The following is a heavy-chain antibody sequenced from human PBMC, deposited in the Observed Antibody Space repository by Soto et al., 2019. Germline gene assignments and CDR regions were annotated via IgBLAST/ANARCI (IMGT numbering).Heavy chain of an antibody. J-gene: IGHJ6*02. Sequence: PGESLKISCKGSGYSFTSYWIGWVRQMPGKGLEWMGIIYPGDSDTRYSPSFQGQVTISADKSISTAYLQRSSLKASDTAMYYCARQMGSRPSYYYYGMDVWGQGTTVTVSS. CDR3: ARQMGSRPSYYYYGMDV. D-gene: IGHD2-15*01. V-gene: IGHV5-51*01. CDR2: IYPGDSDT. CDR1: GYSFTSYW.